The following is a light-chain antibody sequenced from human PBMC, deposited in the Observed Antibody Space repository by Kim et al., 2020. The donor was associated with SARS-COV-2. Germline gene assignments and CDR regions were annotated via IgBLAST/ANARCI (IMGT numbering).Light chain of an antibody. V-gene: IGKV1-27*01. CDR1: QCISNY. J-gene: IGKJ1*01. CDR3: QQCKGAPWT. Sequence: ASVRDRVPITCPASQCISNYLAWYQQKPGKVPKLLIYAASALRSGVPSRFSGSGSGTDFTLTITSLQPEDVAVYYCQQCKGAPWTFGHGTKVDIK. CDR2: AAS.